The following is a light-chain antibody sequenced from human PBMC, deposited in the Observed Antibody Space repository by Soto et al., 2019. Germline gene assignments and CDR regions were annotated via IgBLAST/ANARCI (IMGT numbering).Light chain of an antibody. J-gene: IGKJ4*01. CDR3: QQYGSSPLT. CDR1: QSVYSNS. Sequence: EVVLTQSPGTLSLSPGERATLSCRASQSVYSNSLAWYQHKPGQAPRLLISGASSRATGIPHRFSGSGSGTDFTLTISRLEPEDFAVYYCQQYGSSPLTFGGGTKVEIK. CDR2: GAS. V-gene: IGKV3-20*01.